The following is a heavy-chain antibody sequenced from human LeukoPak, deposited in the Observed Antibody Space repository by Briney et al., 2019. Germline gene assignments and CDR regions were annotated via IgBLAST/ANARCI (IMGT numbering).Heavy chain of an antibody. D-gene: IGHD5-24*01. J-gene: IGHJ4*02. CDR1: GYTFTDYY. CDR2: INPNSGGT. Sequence: GASVKVSCKASGYTFTDYYMHWVRQVPGQELEWMGWINPNSGGTNYAQKFQGRVTMTRDTSISTAYMELSRLRSDDTAVYYCARLEMATIRYDYWGQGTLVTVSS. CDR3: ARLEMATIRYDY. V-gene: IGHV1-2*02.